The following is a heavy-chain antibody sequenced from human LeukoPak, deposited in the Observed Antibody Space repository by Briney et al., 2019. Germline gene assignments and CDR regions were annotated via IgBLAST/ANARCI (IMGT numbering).Heavy chain of an antibody. CDR3: ARDRSSGWLGDYCYGMDV. CDR1: GFTFSNYY. V-gene: IGHV3-11*06. Sequence: PGGSLTLSCAASGFTFSNYYMSWIRQPPGKGLEWVSYISSSRRYTIYADSVKGRFTISRDNAENSLYMQMISLRADDEAVYYCARDRSSGWLGDYCYGMDVWGKGTTVTVSS. CDR2: ISSSRRYT. D-gene: IGHD6-19*01. J-gene: IGHJ6*04.